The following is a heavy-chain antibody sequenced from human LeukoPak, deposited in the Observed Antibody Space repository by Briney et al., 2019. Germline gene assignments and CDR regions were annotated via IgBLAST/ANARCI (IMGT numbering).Heavy chain of an antibody. CDR2: IYTSGST. Sequence: SETLSLTCTVSGGSISSGSYYWSWIRQPAGKGLEWIGRIYTSGSTNYNPSLKSRVTISVDTSKNQFSLKLSSVTAADTAVYYCARGRWGYNYNYYYYYMDVWGKGTTVTISS. J-gene: IGHJ6*03. CDR1: GGSISSGSYY. V-gene: IGHV4-61*02. D-gene: IGHD5-24*01. CDR3: ARGRWGYNYNYYYYYMDV.